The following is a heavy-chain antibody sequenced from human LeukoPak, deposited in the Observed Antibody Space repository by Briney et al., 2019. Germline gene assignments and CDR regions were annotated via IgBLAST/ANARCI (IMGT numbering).Heavy chain of an antibody. D-gene: IGHD3-9*01. Sequence: GGSLRLSCAASGFTFSSFWMHWVRQAPGKGLVWVSRIYVDGRSTTYADSVKGRFTISRDNAKNTLYLQMNSLRAEDAAVYYCVRDPYDILTGPYFDCWGQGTLVTVSS. CDR1: GFTFSSFW. CDR3: VRDPYDILTGPYFDC. V-gene: IGHV3-74*03. J-gene: IGHJ4*02. CDR2: IYVDGRST.